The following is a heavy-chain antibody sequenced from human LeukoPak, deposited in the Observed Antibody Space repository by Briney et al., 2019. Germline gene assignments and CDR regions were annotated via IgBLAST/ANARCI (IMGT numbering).Heavy chain of an antibody. CDR3: ARDLSGEPFDY. CDR1: GYTFTSYY. CDR2: INPSGGST. D-gene: IGHD4-17*01. J-gene: IGHJ4*02. V-gene: IGHV1-46*01. Sequence: ASVKVSCKASGYTFTSYYMHWVRQAPGQGLEWMGIINPSGGSTSYAQKFQGRATMTRDTSTSTVYMELSSLRSEDTAVYYCARDLSGEPFDYWGQGTLVTVSS.